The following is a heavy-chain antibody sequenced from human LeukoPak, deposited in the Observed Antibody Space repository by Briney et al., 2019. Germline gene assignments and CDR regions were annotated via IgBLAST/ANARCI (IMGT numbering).Heavy chain of an antibody. V-gene: IGHV3-21*01. J-gene: IGHJ4*02. CDR3: AKGTGYSSSWYVKTFDY. D-gene: IGHD6-13*01. CDR2: ISSSGTYI. Sequence: GGSLRLSCVASGFTFTTYSMNWVRQAPGEGLEWVSSISSSGTYIYYADSVKGRFTISRDNAKNLLYLQMNSLRAEDTAVYYCAKGTGYSSSWYVKTFDYWGQGTLVTVSS. CDR1: GFTFTTYS.